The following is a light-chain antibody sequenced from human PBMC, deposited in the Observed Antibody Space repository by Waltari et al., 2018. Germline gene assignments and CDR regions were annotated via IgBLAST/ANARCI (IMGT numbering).Light chain of an antibody. J-gene: IGKJ2*01. CDR2: GAS. V-gene: IGKV3-15*01. Sequence: EIVVTQSPATLSVSPGERATLSCRASQSISTNLAWYQQKSGHAPSLLVYGASTRATGIPARFSGSGSGTEFSLTISSLQSEDFAVYYCQQYNNWPYTFGQGTKLEIK. CDR1: QSISTN. CDR3: QQYNNWPYT.